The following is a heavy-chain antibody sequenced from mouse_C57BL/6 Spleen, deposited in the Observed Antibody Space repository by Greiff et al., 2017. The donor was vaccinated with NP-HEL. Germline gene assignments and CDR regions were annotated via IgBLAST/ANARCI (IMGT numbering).Heavy chain of an antibody. CDR1: GYTFTSYW. Sequence: QVQLQQPGAELVKPGASVKLSCKASGYTFTSYWMHWVKQRPGRGLEWIGRIDPNSGSTKYNEKFKSKATLTVDKPSSTAYMQLSSLTSEDSAVYYCARPHYGSSYDWYFDVWGTGTTVTVSS. CDR2: IDPNSGST. V-gene: IGHV1-72*01. D-gene: IGHD1-1*01. J-gene: IGHJ1*03. CDR3: ARPHYGSSYDWYFDV.